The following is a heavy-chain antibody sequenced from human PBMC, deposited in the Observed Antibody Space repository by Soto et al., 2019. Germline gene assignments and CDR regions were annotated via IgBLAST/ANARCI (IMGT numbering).Heavy chain of an antibody. CDR3: AKMEGMDPWAYSFDY. CDR1: GFTFSDFA. D-gene: IGHD2-2*03. Sequence: EVPVLESGGGLVQPGGSLRLSCAATGFTFSDFAMSWVRPAPGKGLEWVSRIYGGGNGPHYADSVKGRVTISRDNSKNTLYLPMNSLRAEDTAVYYCAKMEGMDPWAYSFDYWCQGNLVTVSS. CDR2: IYGGGNGP. J-gene: IGHJ4*02. V-gene: IGHV3-23*01.